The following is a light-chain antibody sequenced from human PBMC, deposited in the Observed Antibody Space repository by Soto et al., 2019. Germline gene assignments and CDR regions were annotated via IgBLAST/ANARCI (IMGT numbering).Light chain of an antibody. J-gene: IGLJ3*02. CDR1: SSDLGNYNF. CDR2: EVS. Sequence: QSVLTQPPSASGSPGQSVTFSCTGTSSDLGNYNFVSWYQQHPGKAPKLMIYEVSERPSGVPDRFSGSKSGNTASLTVSWLQAEDEANYYCSSYAGSNNLVFGGGTKLTVL. CDR3: SSYAGSNNLV. V-gene: IGLV2-8*01.